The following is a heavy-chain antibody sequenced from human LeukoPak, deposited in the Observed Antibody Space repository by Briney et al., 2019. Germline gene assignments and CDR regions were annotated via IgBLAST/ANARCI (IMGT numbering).Heavy chain of an antibody. CDR3: ARSPRFSVVRGAFEMDV. Sequence: PSETLPLTCTVYGGSISSYYWSWIRQPPGKGLEWVGYIYYSGSTNYNPSLKSRVTLSVDTSKNQFSLKLPSVTAADTALYYCARSPRFSVVRGAFEMDVCGKRGTVTISS. CDR2: IYYSGST. CDR1: GGSISSYY. V-gene: IGHV4-59*01. J-gene: IGHJ6*01. D-gene: IGHD3-10*01.